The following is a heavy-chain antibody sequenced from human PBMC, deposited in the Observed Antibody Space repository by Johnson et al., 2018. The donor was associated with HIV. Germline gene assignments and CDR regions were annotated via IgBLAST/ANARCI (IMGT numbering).Heavy chain of an antibody. CDR3: ARDKGIAARPDAFDI. J-gene: IGHJ3*02. V-gene: IGHV3-66*02. CDR2: VYSGGTT. D-gene: IGHD6-6*01. Sequence: VQLVESGGGLVQPGGSLRLSCAASGFSFSDYYMSWVRQAPGKGLESVSVVYSGGTTHYADSVKGRSTISRDNSKNTLYLQMNSLRAEDTAVYYCARDKGIAARPDAFDIWGQGTMVTVSS. CDR1: GFSFSDYY.